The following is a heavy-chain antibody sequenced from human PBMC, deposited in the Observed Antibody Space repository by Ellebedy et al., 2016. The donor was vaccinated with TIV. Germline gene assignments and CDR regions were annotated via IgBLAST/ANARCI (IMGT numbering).Heavy chain of an antibody. V-gene: IGHV3-23*01. CDR2: TSGSGGGT. CDR1: GFIFSSYV. J-gene: IGHJ4*02. Sequence: GESLKISXAASGFIFSSYVVSWVRQAPGKGLEWVSSTSGSGGGTFFADSVKGRFTISRDNSKNTLYLQMNSLRVGDTAVYYCTRGRGGSYSDYWGQGTLVTVSS. CDR3: TRGRGGSYSDY. D-gene: IGHD1-26*01.